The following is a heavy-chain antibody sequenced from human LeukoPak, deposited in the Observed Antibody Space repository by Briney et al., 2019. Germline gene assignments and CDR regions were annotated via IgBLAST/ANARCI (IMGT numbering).Heavy chain of an antibody. J-gene: IGHJ3*02. CDR2: IKSRTDGGTT. Sequence: GGSLRLSCAASGFTFSNAWMSWVRQAPGKGLEWVGRIKSRTDGGTTDYAAPVKGRFTISRDDSKNTLYLQMNSLKTEDTAVYYCTTPWRIDYYDSSGYYDNDAFDIWGQGTMVTVSS. V-gene: IGHV3-15*01. CDR1: GFTFSNAW. CDR3: TTPWRIDYYDSSGYYDNDAFDI. D-gene: IGHD3-22*01.